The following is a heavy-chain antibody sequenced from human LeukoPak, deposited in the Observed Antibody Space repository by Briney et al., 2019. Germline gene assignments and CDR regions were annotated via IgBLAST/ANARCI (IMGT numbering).Heavy chain of an antibody. V-gene: IGHV3-23*01. D-gene: IGHD3-9*01. CDR2: ISGSGGST. Sequence: ETLSLTCTVSGGSISSSSYNWGWIRQAPGKGLEWVSAISGSGGSTYYADSVKGRFTISRDNSKNTLYLQMNSLRAEDTVVYHCAKDPGHYDILTGYYWGPFDYWGQGTLVTVSS. J-gene: IGHJ4*02. CDR1: GGSISSSSYN. CDR3: AKDPGHYDILTGYYWGPFDY.